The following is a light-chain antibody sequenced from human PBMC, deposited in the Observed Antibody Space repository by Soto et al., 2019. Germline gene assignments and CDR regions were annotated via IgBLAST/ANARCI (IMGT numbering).Light chain of an antibody. CDR1: RYIRSD. J-gene: IGKJ1*01. CDR3: LQDYNYPWT. Sequence: IQMTQSPSSLSASVGARVTITCRASRYIRSDLSWYQQRPGQAPKVLIYTASSLQSGVPSRFSGSGSGTDFTLTISSLQPEDCATYYCLQDYNYPWTFGQGTKVDIK. V-gene: IGKV1-6*01. CDR2: TAS.